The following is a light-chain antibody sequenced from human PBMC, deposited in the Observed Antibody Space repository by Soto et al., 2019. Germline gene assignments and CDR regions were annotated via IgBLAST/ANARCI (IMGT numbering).Light chain of an antibody. V-gene: IGKV3-20*01. CDR1: QSVSSSY. Sequence: EIVLTQSPGTLSLSPGERATLSCRASQSVSSSYLAWYQHKPGQAPRLLIYGASSRATGIPDRFSGSGSGTDFTLTLSRLEPEDFAVYYCQQYGSSPLTFGQGTKLEIK. J-gene: IGKJ2*01. CDR3: QQYGSSPLT. CDR2: GAS.